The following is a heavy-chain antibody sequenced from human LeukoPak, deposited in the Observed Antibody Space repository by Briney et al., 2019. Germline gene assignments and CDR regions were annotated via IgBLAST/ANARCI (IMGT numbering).Heavy chain of an antibody. V-gene: IGHV3-21*04. CDR3: ARFHSAYDFEGFDY. J-gene: IGHJ4*02. CDR2: ISSSSGYI. Sequence: GGSLRLSCAASGFTFSSYSMNWVRQAPGKGLEWVSSISSSSGYIYYADSVKGRFTISRDNAKNSLYLQMNSLRAEDTAVYYCARFHSAYDFEGFDYWGQGTLVSASS. CDR1: GFTFSSYS. D-gene: IGHD5-12*01.